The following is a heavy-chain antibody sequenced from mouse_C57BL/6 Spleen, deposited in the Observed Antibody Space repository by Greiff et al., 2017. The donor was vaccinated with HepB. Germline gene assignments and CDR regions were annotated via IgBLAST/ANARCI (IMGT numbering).Heavy chain of an antibody. CDR1: GYTFTSYG. CDR2: IYPRSGNT. V-gene: IGHV1-81*01. CDR3: ARSQTGEGEFDY. J-gene: IGHJ2*01. Sequence: VQLQQSGAELARPGASVKLSCKASGYTFTSYGISWVKQRTGQGLEWIGEIYPRSGNTYYNEKFKGKATLTADKSSSTAYMELRNLKSEDSAVYFCARSQTGEGEFDYWGQGTTLTVSS. D-gene: IGHD4-1*01.